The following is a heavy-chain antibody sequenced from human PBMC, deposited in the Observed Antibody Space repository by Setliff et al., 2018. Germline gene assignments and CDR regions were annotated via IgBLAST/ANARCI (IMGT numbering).Heavy chain of an antibody. Sequence: PSETLSLTCTVSGGSVSSGSYYWSWIRQPAGKGLEWIGRIYTSGSNNYNPSLKSRVAISVDTSKNQFSLRLMSVTAADTAVYFCARDNTMVGATDYWGQGTLVTVSS. V-gene: IGHV4-61*02. CDR1: GGSVSSGSYY. J-gene: IGHJ4*02. CDR3: ARDNTMVGATDY. CDR2: IYTSGSN. D-gene: IGHD1-26*01.